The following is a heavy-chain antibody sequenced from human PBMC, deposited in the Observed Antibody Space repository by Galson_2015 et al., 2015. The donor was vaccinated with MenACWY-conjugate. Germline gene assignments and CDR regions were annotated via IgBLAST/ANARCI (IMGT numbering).Heavy chain of an antibody. D-gene: IGHD2-15*01. V-gene: IGHV1-18*01. CDR2: ISAYNGNT. CDR1: GYTFTSYG. Sequence: SVKVSCKASGYTFTSYGISWVRQAPGQGLEWMGWISAYNGNTNYAQKLQGRVTMTTDTSTSTAYMELRSLGSDDTAVYYCARDGVVVAATHAFDIWGQGTMVTVSS. CDR3: ARDGVVVAATHAFDI. J-gene: IGHJ3*02.